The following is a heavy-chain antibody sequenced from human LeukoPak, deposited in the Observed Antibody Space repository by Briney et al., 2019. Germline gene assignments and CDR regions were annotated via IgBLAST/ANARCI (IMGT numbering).Heavy chain of an antibody. V-gene: IGHV3-30*02. D-gene: IGHD6-6*01. CDR3: AKDREYSSSPIDY. Sequence: GGSLRLSCAASGFTFSGYGMHWVRQAPGKGLEWVAFIRYDGSNKYYADSVKGRFTISRDNSKNTLYLQMNSLRAEDTAVYYCAKDREYSSSPIDYWGQGTLVTVSS. CDR1: GFTFSGYG. CDR2: IRYDGSNK. J-gene: IGHJ4*02.